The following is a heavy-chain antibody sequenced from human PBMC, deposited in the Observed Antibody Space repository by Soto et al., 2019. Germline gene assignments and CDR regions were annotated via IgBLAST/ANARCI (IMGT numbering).Heavy chain of an antibody. D-gene: IGHD4-17*01. CDR2: IYYSGST. CDR1: GGSIGSSSYY. V-gene: IGHV4-39*01. J-gene: IGHJ2*01. CDR3: ARRLPTVGWYFDL. Sequence: PSETLSLTCTVSGGSIGSSSYYWGWIRQPPGKGLEWIGSIYYSGSTYYNPSLKSRVTISVDTSKNQFSLKLSSVTAADTAVYYCARRLPTVGWYFDLWGRGTLVTVSS.